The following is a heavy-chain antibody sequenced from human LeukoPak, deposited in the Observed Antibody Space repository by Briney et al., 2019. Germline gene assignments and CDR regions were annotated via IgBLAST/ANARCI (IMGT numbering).Heavy chain of an antibody. CDR3: ARGVDGYGDYVHYFGY. J-gene: IGHJ4*02. CDR1: GGSISSYY. V-gene: IGHV4-4*07. Sequence: PSETLSLTCTVSGGSISSYYWSWIRQPAGKGLEWIGRIYTSGSTNYNPSLKSRVTMSVDTSKNQFSLKLSSVTAADTAVYYCARGVDGYGDYVHYFGYWGQGTLVTVSS. CDR2: IYTSGST. D-gene: IGHD4-17*01.